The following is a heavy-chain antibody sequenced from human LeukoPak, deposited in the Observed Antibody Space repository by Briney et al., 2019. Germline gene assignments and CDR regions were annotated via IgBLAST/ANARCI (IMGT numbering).Heavy chain of an antibody. CDR3: AKLYYYGSGRKNWFDP. CDR1: GYTFTTYG. CDR2: INPNSGGT. J-gene: IGHJ5*02. Sequence: EASVKVSCKTSGYTFTTYGLSWVRQAPGQGLEWMGWINPNSGGTNYAQKFQGRVTMTRDTSISTAYMELSRLRSDDTAVYYCAKLYYYGSGRKNWFDPWGQGTLVTVSS. D-gene: IGHD3-10*01. V-gene: IGHV1-2*02.